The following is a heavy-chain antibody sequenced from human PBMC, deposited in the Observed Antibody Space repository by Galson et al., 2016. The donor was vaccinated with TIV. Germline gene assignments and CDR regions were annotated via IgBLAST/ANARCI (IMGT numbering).Heavy chain of an antibody. CDR1: GFTFNSYW. D-gene: IGHD6-19*01. Sequence: SLRLSCAASGFTFNSYWMSWLRKAPGKGLEWVANIKQDGTEKYYVDSVKGRLTVSRDNAKSSLYLQMNSLSAEDTAVYYCAKENRGLAGSYWGQGTLVTVSS. V-gene: IGHV3-7*01. CDR2: IKQDGTEK. CDR3: AKENRGLAGSY. J-gene: IGHJ4*02.